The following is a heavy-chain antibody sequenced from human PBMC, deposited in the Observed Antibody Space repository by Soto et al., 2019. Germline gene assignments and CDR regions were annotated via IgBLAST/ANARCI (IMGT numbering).Heavy chain of an antibody. Sequence: WGSLRLSCAASGFTFSSYAMSWVRQAPGKGLEWVSAISGSGGSTYYADSVKGRFTISRDNSKNTLYLQMNSLRAEDTAVYYCAPNYDILTGYYPWWGQGTLVTVSS. J-gene: IGHJ4*02. D-gene: IGHD3-9*01. CDR1: GFTFSSYA. CDR2: ISGSGGST. V-gene: IGHV3-23*01. CDR3: APNYDILTGYYPW.